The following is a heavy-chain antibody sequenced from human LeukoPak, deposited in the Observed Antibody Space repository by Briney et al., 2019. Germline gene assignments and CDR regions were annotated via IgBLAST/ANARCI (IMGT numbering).Heavy chain of an antibody. V-gene: IGHV4-34*01. CDR2: INHSGST. Sequence: SETLSLTCAVYSGSFSGYYWSWIRQPPGKGLEWIGEINHSGSTNYSPSLKSLVTISVDTSKNQFSLKLSSVTAADTAVYYCARAGDSSGYCDSWGQGTLVTVSS. CDR1: SGSFSGYY. J-gene: IGHJ4*02. D-gene: IGHD3-22*01. CDR3: ARAGDSSGYCDS.